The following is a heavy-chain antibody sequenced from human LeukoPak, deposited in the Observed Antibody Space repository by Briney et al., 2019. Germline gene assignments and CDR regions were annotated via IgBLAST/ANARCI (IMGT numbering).Heavy chain of an antibody. CDR3: ARDIYDSSGYYYFDY. D-gene: IGHD3-22*01. CDR2: IYYSGST. Sequence: SETLSLTCTASGGSISSSDYYWGWIRQPPGKGLEWIGSIYYSGSTYDNPSLKSRVTISVDTSKNQFSLKLSSVTAADTAVYYCARDIYDSSGYYYFDYWGQGTLVTVSS. V-gene: IGHV4-39*07. CDR1: GGSISSSDYY. J-gene: IGHJ4*02.